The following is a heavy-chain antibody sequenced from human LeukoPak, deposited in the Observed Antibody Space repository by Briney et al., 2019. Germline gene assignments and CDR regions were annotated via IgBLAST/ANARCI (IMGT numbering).Heavy chain of an antibody. V-gene: IGHV3-33*01. J-gene: IGHJ4*02. CDR1: GFTFSSYG. D-gene: IGHD3-22*01. CDR3: ARETYYYQSGGSNPDY. Sequence: PGGSLRLSCAASGFTFSSYGMHWVRQAPGKGLEWVAVIWYDGSNKYYADSVKGQFTISRDNSKNTLYLQMDSLRAEDTAVYYCARETYYYQSGGSNPDYWGQGTLVTVSS. CDR2: IWYDGSNK.